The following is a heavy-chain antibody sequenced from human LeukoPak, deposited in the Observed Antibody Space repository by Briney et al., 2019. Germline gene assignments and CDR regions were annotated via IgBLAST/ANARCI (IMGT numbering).Heavy chain of an antibody. J-gene: IGHJ4*02. CDR3: AKDMELLDY. Sequence: GGSLRLSCVGSGFTSIAYALTWARQAPGKGLEWVSGISGGGVTTYYADSVKGRFTISRDNSKNTLYLQMNSLRAEDTAVYYCAKDMELLDYWGQGTLVTVSS. CDR1: GFTSIAYA. V-gene: IGHV3-23*01. CDR2: ISGGGVTT. D-gene: IGHD1-7*01.